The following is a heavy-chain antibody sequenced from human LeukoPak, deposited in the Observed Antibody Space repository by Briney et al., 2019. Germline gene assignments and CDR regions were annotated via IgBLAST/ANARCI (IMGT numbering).Heavy chain of an antibody. V-gene: IGHV3-21*01. D-gene: IGHD2-2*02. J-gene: IGHJ4*02. CDR1: GFTFSSYS. CDR3: ARGTPSCSSASCYNY. Sequence: GGSLRLSCAASGFTFSSYSMNWVRQAPGKGLEWFSSISSSSSYIYYADSVKGRFTISRDNAKNSLYLQMNSLRAEDTAVYYCARGTPSCSSASCYNYWGQGTLVHVSS. CDR2: ISSSSSYI.